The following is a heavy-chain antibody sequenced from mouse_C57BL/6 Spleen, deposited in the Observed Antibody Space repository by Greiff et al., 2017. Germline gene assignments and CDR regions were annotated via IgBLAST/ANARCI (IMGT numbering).Heavy chain of an antibody. CDR1: GYTFTSYW. D-gene: IGHD1-1*01. Sequence: VQLQQPDAELVIPGASVKLSCKASGYTFTSYWMHWMKQRPGQGLEWIGEIDPSDSYTNYNQKFKGKSTLTVDKSSSTAYMQLSSLTSEDSAVYYCARPDYGSSSYYCDYWGQGTTLTVSS. J-gene: IGHJ2*01. CDR2: IDPSDSYT. V-gene: IGHV1-69*01. CDR3: ARPDYGSSSYYCDY.